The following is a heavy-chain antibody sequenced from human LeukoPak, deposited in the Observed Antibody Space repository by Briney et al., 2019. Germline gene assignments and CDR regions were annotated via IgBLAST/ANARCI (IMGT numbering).Heavy chain of an antibody. J-gene: IGHJ5*02. CDR2: ISSSGSTI. D-gene: IGHD6-6*01. V-gene: IGHV3-11*01. CDR3: ARTPFSSSWFDP. CDR1: GGSFSDYY. Sequence: PSETLSLTCAVYGGSFSDYYMSWIRQAPGKGLEWVSYISSSGSTIYYADSVKGRFTISRDNAKNSLYLQMNSLRAEDTAVYYCARTPFSSSWFDPWGQGTLVTVSS.